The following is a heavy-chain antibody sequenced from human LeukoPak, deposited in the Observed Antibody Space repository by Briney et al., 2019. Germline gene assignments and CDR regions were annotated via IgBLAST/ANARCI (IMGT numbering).Heavy chain of an antibody. CDR1: GGSISSSNW. J-gene: IGHJ6*02. V-gene: IGHV4-4*02. CDR3: AREEKYCSGGSCYFYYYYGMDV. D-gene: IGHD2-15*01. CDR2: IYHSGST. Sequence: SETLSLTCAVSGGSISSSNWWSWVRQPPGKGLEWIGEIYHSGSTNYNPSLKSRVTISVDKSKNQFSLKLSSVTAADTAVYYCAREEKYCSGGSCYFYYYYGMDVWGQGTTVTVSS.